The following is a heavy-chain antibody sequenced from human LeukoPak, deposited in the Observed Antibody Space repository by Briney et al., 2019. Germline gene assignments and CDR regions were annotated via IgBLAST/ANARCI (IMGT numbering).Heavy chain of an antibody. Sequence: SETLSLTCSVSAGSISSYYWSWMPHPPGKGLEWFGYIYYSGSTNYNPALKGRVPISISTSKDQFPLKLSSVTLGATDLSFCDRDKLGNDYWGQGNPVTVFS. J-gene: IGHJ4*02. CDR3: DRDKLGNDY. CDR1: AGSISSYY. V-gene: IGHV4-59*01. CDR2: IYYSGST. D-gene: IGHD7-27*01.